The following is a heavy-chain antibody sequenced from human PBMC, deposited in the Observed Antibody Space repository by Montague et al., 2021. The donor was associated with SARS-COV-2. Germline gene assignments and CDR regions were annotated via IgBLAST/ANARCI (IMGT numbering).Heavy chain of an antibody. CDR2: IKQDGSGE. CDR3: ASTGSASY. CDR1: GFAFSSYW. V-gene: IGHV3-7*03. J-gene: IGHJ4*02. D-gene: IGHD3-10*01. Sequence: SLRLSCAASGFAFSSYWMTWVRQAPGKGLEWVANIKQDGSGEYYMDSVKGRLTISRDNGKNSVFLQMNSLRAEDTAVYYCASTGSASYWGQGTLVTVSS.